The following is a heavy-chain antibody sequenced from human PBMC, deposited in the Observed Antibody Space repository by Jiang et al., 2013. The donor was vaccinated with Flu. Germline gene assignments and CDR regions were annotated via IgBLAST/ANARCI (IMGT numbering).Heavy chain of an antibody. D-gene: IGHD4-17*01. Sequence: SGPGLVKPSETLSLSCSVSGGSVSSYYWSWIRQSPGKGLQWIGSIYYSGGIYYTETTNYNPSLESRVTISLDMSKNQLSLSLTSVSAADTAFYYCARHLYGDSLTFDIWVRGTIVTVSS. CDR1: GGSVSSYY. J-gene: IGHJ3*02. V-gene: IGHV4-59*08. CDR2: IYYSGGIYYTETT. CDR3: ARHLYGDSLTFDI.